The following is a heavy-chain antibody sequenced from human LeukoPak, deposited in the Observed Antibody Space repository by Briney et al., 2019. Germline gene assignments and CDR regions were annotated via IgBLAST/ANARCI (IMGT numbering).Heavy chain of an antibody. V-gene: IGHV3-64*01. CDR2: ISSNGGST. D-gene: IGHD3-16*01. CDR3: ARVADYVWGSYDY. CDR1: GFTFSSYA. Sequence: GGSLRLSCAASGFTFSSYAVHWVRQAPGKGLEYVSAISSNGGSTYYANSVKGRFTISRDNSKNTLYLQMGSLRAEDMAVYYCARVADYVWGSYDYWGQGTLVTVSS. J-gene: IGHJ4*02.